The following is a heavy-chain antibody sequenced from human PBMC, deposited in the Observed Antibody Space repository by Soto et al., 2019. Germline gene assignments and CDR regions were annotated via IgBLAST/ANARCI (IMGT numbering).Heavy chain of an antibody. CDR1: GFTFSNYA. J-gene: IGHJ4*02. D-gene: IGHD2-2*01. CDR3: AKRSGTRGGHFAY. Sequence: HPGGSLRLSCAASGFTFSNYAMSWVRQAPGKGLEWVSTVPDDGGSTYYADSVKGRFTISRDNSKNTLFLQMDSLRVEDTAVYYCAKRSGTRGGHFAYWGQGTLVTVSS. CDR2: VPDDGGST. V-gene: IGHV3-23*01.